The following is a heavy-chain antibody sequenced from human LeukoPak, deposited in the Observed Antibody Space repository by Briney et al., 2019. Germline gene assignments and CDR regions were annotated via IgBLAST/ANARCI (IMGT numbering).Heavy chain of an antibody. CDR3: ARVRRAPRGWFDP. Sequence: GASVKVSCKASGYSFTSYYMHWVRQAPGQGLEWMGIINPSGGSTSYAQKFQGRVTMTRDTSTSKEYMELRRQRSEDTAVYYCARVRRAPRGWFDPWGQGTLVTVSS. CDR2: INPSGGST. D-gene: IGHD1-1*01. CDR1: GYSFTSYY. V-gene: IGHV1-46*01. J-gene: IGHJ5*02.